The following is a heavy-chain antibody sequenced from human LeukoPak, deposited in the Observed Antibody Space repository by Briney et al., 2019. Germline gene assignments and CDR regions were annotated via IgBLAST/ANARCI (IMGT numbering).Heavy chain of an antibody. CDR1: GGSFSGYD. Sequence: PSETLSLTCAVYGGSFSGYDWSWIRQPAGKGLEWIGRIYTSGSTKYNPSLKSRVTMSLDTSKKQFSLKLSSVTATDTAVYYCARLTSSWYQDWYFDLWGRGTLVTVSS. CDR3: ARLTSSWYQDWYFDL. CDR2: IYTSGST. V-gene: IGHV4-59*10. D-gene: IGHD6-13*01. J-gene: IGHJ2*01.